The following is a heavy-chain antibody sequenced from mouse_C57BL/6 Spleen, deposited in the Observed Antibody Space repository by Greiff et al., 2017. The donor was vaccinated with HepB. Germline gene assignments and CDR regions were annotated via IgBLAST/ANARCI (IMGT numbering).Heavy chain of an antibody. CDR3: ARHEDYAMDY. J-gene: IGHJ4*01. CDR1: GFTFSSYG. V-gene: IGHV5-6*01. CDR2: ISSGGSYT. Sequence: DVQLQESGGDLVKPGGSLKLSCAASGFTFSSYGMSWVRQTPDKRLEWVATISSGGSYTYYPDSVKGRFTISRDNAKNTLYLQMSSLKSEDTAMYYCARHEDYAMDYWGQGTSVTVSS.